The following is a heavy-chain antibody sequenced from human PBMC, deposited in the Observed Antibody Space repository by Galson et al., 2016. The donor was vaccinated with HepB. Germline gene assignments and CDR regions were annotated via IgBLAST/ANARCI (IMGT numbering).Heavy chain of an antibody. V-gene: IGHV1-2*02. CDR2: INPNSGDT. D-gene: IGHD3-10*01. J-gene: IGHJ4*02. CDR3: ARGPAASGGYYRAWWY. CDR1: GYTFTGYY. Sequence: SVKVSCKASGYTFTGYYMHWVRQAPGQGLGWMGWINPNSGDTTFAQKFQGRVTMTRDTSISIAYMELSRLRSDDTAVYYCARGPAASGGYYRAWWYWGQGTLVTVSS.